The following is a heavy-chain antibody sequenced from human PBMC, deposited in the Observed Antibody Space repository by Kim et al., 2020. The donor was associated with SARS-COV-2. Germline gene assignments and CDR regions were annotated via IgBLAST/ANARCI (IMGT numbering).Heavy chain of an antibody. CDR3: AKGNIAVAGLFDY. J-gene: IGHJ4*02. D-gene: IGHD6-19*01. Sequence: GGSLRLSRAASGFTFSSYAMHWVRQAPGKGLEWVAVIWYDGSNKYYADSVKGRFTISRDNSKNTLYLQMNSLRAEDTAVYYCAKGNIAVAGLFDYWGQGTLVTVSS. CDR1: GFTFSSYA. CDR2: IWYDGSNK. V-gene: IGHV3-33*06.